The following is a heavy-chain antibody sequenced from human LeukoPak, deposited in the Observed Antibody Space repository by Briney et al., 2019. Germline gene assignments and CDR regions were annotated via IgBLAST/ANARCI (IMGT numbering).Heavy chain of an antibody. Sequence: ASVKVSCKVSGYTLTELSMHWVRQAPGKGLEWMGGFDPEDGETIYAQKFQGRATMTEDTSTDTAYMELSSLRSEDTAVYYCATDLVLVTGDAFDIWGQGTMVTVSS. V-gene: IGHV1-24*01. D-gene: IGHD3-9*01. CDR1: GYTLTELS. CDR2: FDPEDGET. J-gene: IGHJ3*02. CDR3: ATDLVLVTGDAFDI.